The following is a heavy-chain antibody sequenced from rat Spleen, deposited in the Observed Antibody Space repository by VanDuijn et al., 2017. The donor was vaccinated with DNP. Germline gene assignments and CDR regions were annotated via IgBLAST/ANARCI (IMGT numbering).Heavy chain of an antibody. J-gene: IGHJ4*01. D-gene: IGHD1-11*01. Sequence: EVQLVESGGDLVQPGRSLKLSCAASGFTFSDYFMAWVRQAPTKGLEWVAYITYDGGNTYYGDSVKGRFTISRDNAKSTLYLQMDSLRSEDTATYYCATFEGRDAWGQGTSVTVSS. CDR3: ATFEGRDA. CDR1: GFTFSDYF. CDR2: ITYDGGNT. V-gene: IGHV5-20*01.